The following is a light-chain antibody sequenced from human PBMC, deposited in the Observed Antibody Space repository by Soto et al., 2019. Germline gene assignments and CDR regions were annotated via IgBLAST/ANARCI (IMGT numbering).Light chain of an antibody. V-gene: IGKV3-11*01. Sequence: EIVLTQSPATLSLSPGERATLSCRAGQSVSSSLAWYQQKPGQAPRLLIYDASNRATGIPARFSGSGSGTAVTLTISSLEPEDFAVYYCQQRCNWPLTFGGGTKVEIK. CDR3: QQRCNWPLT. CDR2: DAS. CDR1: QSVSSS. J-gene: IGKJ4*01.